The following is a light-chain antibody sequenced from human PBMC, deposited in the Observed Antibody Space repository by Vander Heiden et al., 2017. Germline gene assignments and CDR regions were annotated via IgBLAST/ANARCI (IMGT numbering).Light chain of an antibody. CDR3: QQLNSFPFT. V-gene: IGKV1-9*01. CDR2: AAS. Sequence: DIQLTQSPSFLSASVGDRVTISCRASQDISSYLAWYQQKPGKAPKLLIFAASTLQSGVPSRFSGSGSGTEFTLTISSLQPEDFATYYCQQLNSFPFTVGPGTKVDIK. CDR1: QDISSY. J-gene: IGKJ3*01.